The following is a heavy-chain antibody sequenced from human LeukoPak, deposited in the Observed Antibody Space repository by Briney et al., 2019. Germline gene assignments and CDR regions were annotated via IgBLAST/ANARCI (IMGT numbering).Heavy chain of an antibody. D-gene: IGHD3-22*01. V-gene: IGHV3-74*01. J-gene: IGHJ4*02. Sequence: GGSLRLSCAASGLTFSSYWMHWVRHVPGKGPVWVSRIDPDGTSTSYADSVKGRFTISRDNAKNTLYLQMNSLRAEDAAVYYCSAHETLIVVRPFDYWGQGTVVTVSS. CDR1: GLTFSSYW. CDR2: IDPDGTST. CDR3: SAHETLIVVRPFDY.